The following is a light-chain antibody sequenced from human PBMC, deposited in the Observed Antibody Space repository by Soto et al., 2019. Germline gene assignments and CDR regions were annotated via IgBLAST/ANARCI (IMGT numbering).Light chain of an antibody. V-gene: IGKV3-20*01. CDR2: GAS. J-gene: IGKJ4*01. Sequence: EIVLTQSPGTLSLSPGERATLSCRASQSVSSGYLAWYQQRPGQAPRLLIYGASNRATGIPDRFSGGGSGTDFTLTINRLEPEDFAVYFCQQYGNSPLTFGGGTKVDIK. CDR3: QQYGNSPLT. CDR1: QSVSSGY.